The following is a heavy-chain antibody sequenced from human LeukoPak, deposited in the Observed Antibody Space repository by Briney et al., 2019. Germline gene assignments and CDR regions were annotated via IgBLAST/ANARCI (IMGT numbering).Heavy chain of an antibody. D-gene: IGHD6-13*01. V-gene: IGHV3-23*01. CDR3: AKAASSSWPSYYYGMDV. J-gene: IGHJ6*02. CDR1: GFTFNNYA. Sequence: GGSLRLSCAASGFTFNNYAMNWVRQAPGKGLEWVSVISGSGGTTYYADSVKGRFTISRDSSKNTLYLQMNSLRVDDTAVYYCAKAASSSWPSYYYGMDVWGQGTTVTVSS. CDR2: ISGSGGTT.